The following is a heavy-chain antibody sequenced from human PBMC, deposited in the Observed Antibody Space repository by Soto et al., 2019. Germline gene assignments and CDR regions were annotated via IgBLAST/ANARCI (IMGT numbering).Heavy chain of an antibody. J-gene: IGHJ6*02. CDR1: VGSFSSYA. CDR2: IIPIFGTA. V-gene: IGHV1-69*06. D-gene: IGHD5-18*01. Sequence: QVQLVQSGAEVKKPGSSVKVSCKASVGSFSSYAISWVRQAPGQGLEWMGGIIPIFGTANYAQKFQGRVTITADKATSTAYMELSSLRSEDTAVYYCAKGARIQLWMTTYYYYGMDVWGQGTTVTVSS. CDR3: AKGARIQLWMTTYYYYGMDV.